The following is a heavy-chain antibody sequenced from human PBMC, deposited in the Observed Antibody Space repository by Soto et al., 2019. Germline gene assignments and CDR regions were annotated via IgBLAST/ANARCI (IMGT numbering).Heavy chain of an antibody. CDR3: ARGGGSYYYYYGMDV. V-gene: IGHV3-74*01. CDR1: GFTFSSYW. J-gene: IGHJ6*02. CDR2: INSDGSST. Sequence: GGSLRLSCAASGFTFSSYWMHWVRQAPGKGLVWVSRINSDGSSTSYADSVKGRFTISRDNARNTLYLQMNSLRAEDTAVYYCARGGGSYYYYYGMDVWGQGTTVTVSS. D-gene: IGHD1-26*01.